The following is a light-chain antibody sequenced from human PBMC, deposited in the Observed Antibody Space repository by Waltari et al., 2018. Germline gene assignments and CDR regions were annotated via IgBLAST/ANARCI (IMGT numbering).Light chain of an antibody. V-gene: IGLV2-14*01. J-gene: IGLJ3*02. CDR2: EHS. CDR1: SRDVATYKY. CDR3: TSYTTSTTWV. Sequence: QSALTQPASVSGSPGQSVTISCTGSSRDVATYKYVSWFQQHPGKAPKLRIYEHSNRPSGVSNRFSGSKSGNTASLTISGLQAEDEADYYCTSYTTSTTWVFGGGTKLTVL.